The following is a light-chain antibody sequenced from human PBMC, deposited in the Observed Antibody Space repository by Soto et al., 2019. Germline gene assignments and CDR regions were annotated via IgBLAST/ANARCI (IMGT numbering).Light chain of an antibody. CDR2: DAS. CDR3: QQYNTLPLT. Sequence: ETVMTQSPATLSVSPGERPTLSCRASQSVSSNLAWYQQKPGQAPSLLIYDASTRATGIPARFSSSRSGTEFTLTISSPQSEDFAVYYCQQYNTLPLTFGPGTKVDIK. V-gene: IGKV3-15*01. J-gene: IGKJ3*01. CDR1: QSVSSN.